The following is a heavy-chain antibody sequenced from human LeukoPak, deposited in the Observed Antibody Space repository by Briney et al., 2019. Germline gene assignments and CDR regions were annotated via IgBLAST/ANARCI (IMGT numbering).Heavy chain of an antibody. V-gene: IGHV5-10-1*01. Sequence: GESLQISCKGSGYGLSNYWISWVRPMPGKGRGWMGRIDPSDSYTKYSPSFPGHVTISTDKSMTTAYLQWISLKASDTAMYYCTRLTDYNILTGYYSDYWGQGTLVTVSS. CDR1: GYGLSNYW. CDR3: TRLTDYNILTGYYSDY. D-gene: IGHD3-9*01. J-gene: IGHJ4*02. CDR2: IDPSDSYT.